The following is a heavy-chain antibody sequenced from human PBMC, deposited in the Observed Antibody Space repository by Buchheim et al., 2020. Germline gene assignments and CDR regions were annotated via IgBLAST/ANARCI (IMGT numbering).Heavy chain of an antibody. CDR2: ISYDGSNK. CDR1: GFTFSSYG. Sequence: QVQLVESGGGVVQPGRSLRLSCAASGFTFSSYGMHWVRQAPGKGLEWVAVISYDGSNKYYADSVKGRFTISRDNSKNTLYLQMNSLRAEDTAVYYCAKEVRGAVAIDYWGQGTL. CDR3: AKEVRGAVAIDY. J-gene: IGHJ4*02. V-gene: IGHV3-30*18. D-gene: IGHD6-19*01.